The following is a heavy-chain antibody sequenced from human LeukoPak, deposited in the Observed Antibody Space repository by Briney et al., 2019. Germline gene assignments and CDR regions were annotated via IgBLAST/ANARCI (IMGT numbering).Heavy chain of an antibody. V-gene: IGHV1-18*04. CDR2: ISTYNGTM. CDR3: ARDFPWSDY. D-gene: IGHD1-1*01. Sequence: ASVKVSCQASGYTFTNFGITWVRQAPGQGLEWMGWISTYNGTMKYAQKLQGRVTMTTDTSTSTAYMELRSLRSDDTAVYFCARDFPWSDYWGQGTLVTVSS. CDR1: GYTFTNFG. J-gene: IGHJ4*02.